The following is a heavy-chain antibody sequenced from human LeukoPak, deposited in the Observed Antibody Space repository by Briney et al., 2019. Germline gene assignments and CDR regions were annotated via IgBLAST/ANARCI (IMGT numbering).Heavy chain of an antibody. CDR2: IYYSGST. D-gene: IGHD6-19*01. V-gene: IGHV4-39*07. CDR1: GGSISSGSYY. J-gene: IGHJ4*02. CDR3: ARLAVAGDFDY. Sequence: SETLSLTCTVSGGSISSGSYYWGWIRQPPGKGLEWIGSIYYSGSTYYNPSLKSRVTISVDTSKNQFSLKLSSVTAADTAVYYCARLAVAGDFDYWGQGTLVTVSS.